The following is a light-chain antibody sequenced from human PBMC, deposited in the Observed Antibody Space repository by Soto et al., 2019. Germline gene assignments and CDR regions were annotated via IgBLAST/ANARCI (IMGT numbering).Light chain of an antibody. CDR1: QSVSQSVTTN. V-gene: IGKV3D-15*01. Sequence: EIVMMQFPATLSVSPGERVTLSCRASQSVSQSVTTNLAWYQQKPGRAPRLLIFDASARAVDIPGRFSGSKSGTEFTLTISSLQPEDFAVYYCHYYDKWPPGTFGQGTKGDSK. CDR3: HYYDKWPPGT. CDR2: DAS. J-gene: IGKJ1*01.